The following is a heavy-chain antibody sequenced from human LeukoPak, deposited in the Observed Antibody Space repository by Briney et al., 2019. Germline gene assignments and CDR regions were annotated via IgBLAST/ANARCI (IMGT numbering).Heavy chain of an antibody. CDR3: ARDYYGSGSYYRSAHWFDP. V-gene: IGHV4-4*07. CDR1: GGSISSYY. Sequence: LETLSLTCTVSGGSISSYYWSWIRQPAGKGLEWIGRIYTSGSTNYNPSLKGRVTMSVDTSKNQFSLKLSSVTAADTAVYYCARDYYGSGSYYRSAHWFDPWGQGTLVTVSS. J-gene: IGHJ5*02. CDR2: IYTSGST. D-gene: IGHD3-10*01.